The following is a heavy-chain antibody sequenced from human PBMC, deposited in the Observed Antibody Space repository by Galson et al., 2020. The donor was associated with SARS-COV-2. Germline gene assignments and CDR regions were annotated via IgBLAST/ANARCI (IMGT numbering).Heavy chain of an antibody. J-gene: IGHJ2*01. V-gene: IGHV3-23*01. D-gene: IGHD6-19*01. Sequence: GESLKISCAASGFTFSSYAMSWVRQAPGKGLEWVSAISGSGGSTYYADSVKGRFTISRDNSKNTLYLQMNSLRAEDTAVYYCAKVGHGSGWYWYFDLWGRGTLVTVSS. CDR1: GFTFSSYA. CDR2: ISGSGGST. CDR3: AKVGHGSGWYWYFDL.